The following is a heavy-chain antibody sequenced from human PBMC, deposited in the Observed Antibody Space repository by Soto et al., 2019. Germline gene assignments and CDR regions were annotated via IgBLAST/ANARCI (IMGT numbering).Heavy chain of an antibody. CDR2: TNPNSGNT. V-gene: IGHV1-8*01. CDR3: ARAGRHCSGGSCYSGDYGMDV. CDR1: GNTFSSYD. D-gene: IGHD2-15*01. J-gene: IGHJ6*02. Sequence: ASVKVSCKTSGNTFSSYDINWVRQATGQGLEWMGWTNPNSGNTGYAQKFQGTVTMTRNTSISTAYMELSSLRSEDTAVYYCARAGRHCSGGSCYSGDYGMDVWGQGTTVTVSS.